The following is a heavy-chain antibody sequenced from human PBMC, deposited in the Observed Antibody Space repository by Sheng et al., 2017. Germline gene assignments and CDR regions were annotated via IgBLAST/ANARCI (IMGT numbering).Heavy chain of an antibody. V-gene: IGHV1-18*01. CDR3: ARDPLDIVVVPAAFYPYGMDV. CDR1: GYTFTSSG. D-gene: IGHD2-2*01. J-gene: IGHJ6*02. CDR2: ISALNGNR. Sequence: QVQLVQSGAELKKPGTSVKVSCKASGYTFTSSGITWVRQVPGQGLEWMGWISALNGNRNSAQKFKGRVTITADESTSTAYMELSSLRSEDTAVYYCARDPLDIVVVPAAFYPYGMDVWDQGP.